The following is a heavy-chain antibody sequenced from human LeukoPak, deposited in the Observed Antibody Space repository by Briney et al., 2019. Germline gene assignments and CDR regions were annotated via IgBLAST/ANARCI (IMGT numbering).Heavy chain of an antibody. D-gene: IGHD3-10*01. J-gene: IGHJ5*02. CDR1: GFTFSSYA. CDR2: ISGSGGST. CDR3: AKLGYYYGSGSYQP. Sequence: GGSLRLSCAASGFTFSSYAMSWVRQAPGKGLEWVSAISGSGGSTYYADSVKGRFTISRDNSKNTLYLQMSSLRAEDTAVYYCAKLGYYYGSGSYQPWGQGTLVTVSS. V-gene: IGHV3-23*01.